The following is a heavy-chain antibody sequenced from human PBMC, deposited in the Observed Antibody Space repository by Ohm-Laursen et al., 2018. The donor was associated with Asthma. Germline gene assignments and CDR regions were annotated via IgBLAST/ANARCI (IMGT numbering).Heavy chain of an antibody. J-gene: IGHJ4*02. D-gene: IGHD1-26*01. CDR3: ARELVVGATPSEFDY. CDR2: IIPIFHTK. CDR1: GGTFSSYS. V-gene: IGHV1-69*13. Sequence: VKISCKASGGTFSSYSISWVRQAPGQGLGWMGGIIPIFHTKKYGQKFQGRVTINADASTSTAYMELSSLRSEDTAVYYCARELVVGATPSEFDYWGQGTLVAVSS.